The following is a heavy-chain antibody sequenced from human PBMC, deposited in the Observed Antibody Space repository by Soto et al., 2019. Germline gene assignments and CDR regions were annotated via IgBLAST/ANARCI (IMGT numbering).Heavy chain of an antibody. D-gene: IGHD2-2*01. CDR2: ISSSSSYI. J-gene: IGHJ6*02. CDR3: ARDRSVVVPAAMRGAYYYGMDV. V-gene: IGHV3-21*01. CDR1: GFTFSSYS. Sequence: TGGSLRLSCAASGFTFSSYSMNWVRQAPGKGLEWVSSISSSSSYIYYADSVKGRFTISRDNAKNSLYLQMNSLRAEDTAVYYCARDRSVVVPAAMRGAYYYGMDVWGQGTTVTVSS.